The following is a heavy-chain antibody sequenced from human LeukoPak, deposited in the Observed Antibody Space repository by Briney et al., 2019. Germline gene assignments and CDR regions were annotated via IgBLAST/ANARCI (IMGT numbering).Heavy chain of an antibody. D-gene: IGHD2-15*01. V-gene: IGHV1-2*02. CDR2: INPNSGGT. J-gene: IGHJ5*02. CDR1: GYTFTGYY. Sequence: ASVKVSCKASGYTFTGYYMHWVRQAPGQGLEWMGWINPNSGGTNYAQKFLGRVTMTRDTSISTAYMELSRLRSDDTAVYYCARDLGYCSGGSCYSIVWFDPWGQGTLVTVSS. CDR3: ARDLGYCSGGSCYSIVWFDP.